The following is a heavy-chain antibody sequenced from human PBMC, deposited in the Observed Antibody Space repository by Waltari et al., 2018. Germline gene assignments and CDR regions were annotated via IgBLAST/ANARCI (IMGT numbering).Heavy chain of an antibody. CDR1: GGSFSASS. CDR2: VHYSGSP. V-gene: IGHV4-59*01. CDR3: ARGGRVTIFGVVIKDYYYYMDV. D-gene: IGHD3-3*01. J-gene: IGHJ6*03. Sequence: QVQLQESGPGLVKPSETLSLTSTVSGGSFSASSWTFIRQPPVKRLARIGYVHYSGSPNYNPSLKSRVSISVDTSNNQFSLKLSSVTAADTAVYYCARGGRVTIFGVVIKDYYYYMDVWGKGATVTISS.